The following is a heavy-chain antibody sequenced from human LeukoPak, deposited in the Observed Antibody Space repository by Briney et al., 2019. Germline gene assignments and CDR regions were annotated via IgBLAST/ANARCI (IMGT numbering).Heavy chain of an antibody. CDR3: AKGTGITIFGYGMDV. Sequence: GGSLRLSCAASGFTFSSYAMTWVRQTPGKGLEWVSTISGSGGRTDYADSVKGRFTTSRDKSKNTLYLQRNSLRAEDTAVYYCAKGTGITIFGYGMDVWGQGTTVTVSS. CDR1: GFTFSSYA. J-gene: IGHJ6*02. D-gene: IGHD3-3*01. V-gene: IGHV3-23*01. CDR2: ISGSGGRT.